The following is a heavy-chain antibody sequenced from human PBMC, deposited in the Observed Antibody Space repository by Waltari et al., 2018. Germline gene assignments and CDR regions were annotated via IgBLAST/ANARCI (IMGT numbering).Heavy chain of an antibody. CDR2: ISSTGNTI. Sequence: EVQLVESGGGLVQPGGSLRLSCGASGFTFSSYSMNWVRQAPGKGREWGSYISSTGNTIDYADSGKGRFTISRDKAKNSLYLQMNSLRAEDTAVYYCARGRGYSYGYTDFWGQGTLVTVSS. D-gene: IGHD5-18*01. CDR1: GFTFSSYS. CDR3: ARGRGYSYGYTDF. V-gene: IGHV3-48*01. J-gene: IGHJ4*02.